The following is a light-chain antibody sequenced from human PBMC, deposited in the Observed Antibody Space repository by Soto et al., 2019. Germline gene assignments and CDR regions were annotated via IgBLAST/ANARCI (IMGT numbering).Light chain of an antibody. J-gene: IGKJ3*01. V-gene: IGKV1-5*03. CDR1: QSIGDL. CDR3: QHRNNRPFS. Sequence: DIQMTQSPSTLSASVEDRVTITCRASQSIGDLLAWYQQKPGEAPKLLIYKASYLESGVPSRFSGSGSGTDFTLTISSLEPEDFAVYYCQHRNNRPFSFGPGTKVDIK. CDR2: KAS.